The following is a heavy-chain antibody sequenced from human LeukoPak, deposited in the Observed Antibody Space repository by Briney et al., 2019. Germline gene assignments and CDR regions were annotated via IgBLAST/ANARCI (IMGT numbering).Heavy chain of an antibody. Sequence: ASVKVSCKASGGTFSSYAISWVRQAPGQGLEWMGRIIPIFGTANYAQKFQGRVTITMDESTSTAYMELCSLRSEDTAVYYCARGVQLDYYYYYMDVWGKGTTVTVSS. J-gene: IGHJ6*03. CDR1: GGTFSSYA. CDR3: ARGVQLDYYYYYMDV. CDR2: IIPIFGTA. V-gene: IGHV1-69*05. D-gene: IGHD5-18*01.